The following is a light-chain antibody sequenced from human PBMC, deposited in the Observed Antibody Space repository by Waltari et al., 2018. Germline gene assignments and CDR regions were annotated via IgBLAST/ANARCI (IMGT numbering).Light chain of an antibody. Sequence: IVLTQSPGTLSLSHGERAPISCRASQSVSSSYLAWYQKKPGQAPRLLSYGASSRATGIPDRFSGSGSGTDFTLTISRLEPEDFAVYYCQQYGSSRLTFGPGTKVDIK. CDR3: QQYGSSRLT. J-gene: IGKJ3*01. CDR1: QSVSSSY. CDR2: GAS. V-gene: IGKV3-20*01.